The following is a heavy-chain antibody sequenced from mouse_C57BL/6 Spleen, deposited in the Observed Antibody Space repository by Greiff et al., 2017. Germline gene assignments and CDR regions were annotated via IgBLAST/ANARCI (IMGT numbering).Heavy chain of an antibody. CDR2: IRNKANGYTT. V-gene: IGHV7-3*01. CDR1: GFTFTDYY. J-gene: IGHJ1*03. CDR3: ARYPYWYCDV. Sequence: EVHLVESGGGLVQPGGSLSLSCAASGFTFTDYYMSWVRQPPGKALEWLGFIRNKANGYTTEYSASVKGRFTISRDNSQSILYLQMNALRAEDSATYDCARYPYWYCDVWGTGTTVTVSS.